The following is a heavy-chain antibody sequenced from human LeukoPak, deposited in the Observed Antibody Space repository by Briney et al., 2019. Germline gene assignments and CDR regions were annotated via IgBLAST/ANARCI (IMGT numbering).Heavy chain of an antibody. CDR3: AKGHDTRTATLDY. Sequence: GASLRLSCVASGFTFATYAMNWVRQAPGKGLEWVSAISGTDATTYYAGSVKGRFTISRDNSKNTLYLQMNSLRAEDTAVYYCAKGHDTRTATLDYWGQGTPVTVSS. CDR1: GFTFATYA. J-gene: IGHJ4*02. V-gene: IGHV3-23*01. D-gene: IGHD1-1*01. CDR2: ISGTDATT.